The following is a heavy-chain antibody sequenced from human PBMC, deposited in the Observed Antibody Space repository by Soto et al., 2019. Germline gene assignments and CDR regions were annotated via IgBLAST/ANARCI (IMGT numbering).Heavy chain of an antibody. D-gene: IGHD3-22*01. Sequence: PSETLSLTCAVYGGSFSGYYWSWIRQPPGKGLEWIGEINHSGSTDYNPSLKSRVTISVDTSKNQFSLKLSSVTAADTAVYYCARGTGVPYYYDSSGYRYYYGMDVWGQGTTVT. V-gene: IGHV4-34*01. CDR3: ARGTGVPYYYDSSGYRYYYGMDV. CDR1: GGSFSGYY. J-gene: IGHJ6*02. CDR2: INHSGST.